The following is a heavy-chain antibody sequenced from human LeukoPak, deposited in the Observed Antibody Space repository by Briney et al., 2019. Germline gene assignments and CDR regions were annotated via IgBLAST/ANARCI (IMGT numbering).Heavy chain of an antibody. J-gene: IGHJ4*02. CDR3: ASMEPDYDILTGYYTH. Sequence: PSETLSLTCTASGGSISSSSYYWGWIRQPPGKGLEWIGSIYYSGSTYYNPSLKSRVTISVDTSKNQFSLKLSSVTAADTAVYYCASMEPDYDILTGYYTHWGQGTLVTVSS. CDR2: IYYSGST. V-gene: IGHV4-39*01. CDR1: GGSISSSSYY. D-gene: IGHD3-9*01.